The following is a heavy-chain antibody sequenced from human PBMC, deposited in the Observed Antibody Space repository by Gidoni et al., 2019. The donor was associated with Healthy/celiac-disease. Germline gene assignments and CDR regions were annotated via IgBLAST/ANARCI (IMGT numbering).Heavy chain of an antibody. CDR2: ISGSGGST. CDR3: AKSREGVLGWVDP. J-gene: IGHJ5*02. Sequence: EVQLLVSGGGLVQPGGYLIFSCAASGFPVSSDAMSWVGQAPGKGLEWGSAISGSGGSTYNADSVKGRCTILRDNSKNTLYLQMNSLRAEDTAVYYCAKSREGVLGWVDPWGQGTLVTVSS. CDR1: GFPVSSDA. V-gene: IGHV3-23*01. D-gene: IGHD3-3*02.